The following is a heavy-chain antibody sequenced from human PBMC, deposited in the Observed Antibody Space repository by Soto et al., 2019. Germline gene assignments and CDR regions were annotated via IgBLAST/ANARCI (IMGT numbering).Heavy chain of an antibody. V-gene: IGHV3-23*01. CDR3: AKADGNTRLDV. CDR1: GFTLISYD. J-gene: IGHJ6*02. CDR2: ISSTGGSA. Sequence: VGSLRLSCSAPGFTLISYDMSWVRQAPGKGLEWASSISSTGGSAYYADSVKGRFTISRDNSKNTLYLQMDSLRAEDTAVYYCAKADGNTRLDVWGQGTTVTVSS.